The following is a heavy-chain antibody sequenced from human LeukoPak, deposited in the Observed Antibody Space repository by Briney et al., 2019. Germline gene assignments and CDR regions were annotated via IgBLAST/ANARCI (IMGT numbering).Heavy chain of an antibody. V-gene: IGHV1-69*13. Sequence: ASVKVSCKASGYTFTSYGISWVRQAPGQGLEWMGGIIPIFGTANYAQKFQGRVTITADESTSTAYMELSSLRSEDTAVYYCARGGDGYNLQTYFDYWGQGTLVTVSS. D-gene: IGHD5-24*01. J-gene: IGHJ4*02. CDR3: ARGGDGYNLQTYFDY. CDR2: IIPIFGTA. CDR1: GYTFTSYG.